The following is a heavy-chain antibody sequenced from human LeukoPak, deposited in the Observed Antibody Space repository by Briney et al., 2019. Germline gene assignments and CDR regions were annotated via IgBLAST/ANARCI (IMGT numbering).Heavy chain of an antibody. Sequence: ASVKVSCKASGYTFTGYYMHWVRQAPGQGLEWMGWINPNSGGTNYARKFQGRVTMTRDTSISTAYMELSRLRSDDTAVYYCARLLQQWPVSPFDPWGQGTLVTVSS. CDR3: ARLLQQWPVSPFDP. D-gene: IGHD6-19*01. CDR2: INPNSGGT. CDR1: GYTFTGYY. V-gene: IGHV1-2*02. J-gene: IGHJ5*02.